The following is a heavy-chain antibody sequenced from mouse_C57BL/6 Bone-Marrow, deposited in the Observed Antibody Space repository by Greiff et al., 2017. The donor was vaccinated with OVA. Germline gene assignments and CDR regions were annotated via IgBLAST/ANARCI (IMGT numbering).Heavy chain of an antibody. Sequence: QVQLQQSGPELVKPGASVKISCTASGYAFSSSWLNWVKQRPGKGLEWIGRIYPGDGDTNYNGKFKGKATLTADKSSSTAYMQLSSLTSEDSAVYFCASREYFDVWGTGTTVTVSS. J-gene: IGHJ1*03. D-gene: IGHD3-1*01. CDR2: IYPGDGDT. CDR3: ASREYFDV. V-gene: IGHV1-82*01. CDR1: GYAFSSSW.